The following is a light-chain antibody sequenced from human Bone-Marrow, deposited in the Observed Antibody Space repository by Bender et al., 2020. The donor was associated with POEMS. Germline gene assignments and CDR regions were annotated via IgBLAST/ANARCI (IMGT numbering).Light chain of an antibody. CDR1: NTDIGNYNL. J-gene: IGLJ1*01. V-gene: IGLV2-23*02. CDR3: CSYAGTRNYG. Sequence: QSALTQPASVSGSPGQSITISCTGTNTDIGNYNLVSWYQQHPGKAPKVMIYEVSKWPSGVSNRFSGSKSGNTASLTISGLQAEDEADYYCCSYAGTRNYGFGTGTKVTVL. CDR2: EVS.